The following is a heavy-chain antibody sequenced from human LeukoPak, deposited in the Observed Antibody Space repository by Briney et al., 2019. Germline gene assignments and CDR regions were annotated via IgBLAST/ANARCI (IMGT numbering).Heavy chain of an antibody. V-gene: IGHV3-23*01. D-gene: IGHD2/OR15-2a*01. CDR3: ARAFRSKPFVN. Sequence: PGGSLRLSCAASGFTFSSYAMNWVRQAPGKGLEWVSSISGSGGTTNYADSVKGRFTISRDNSKNTLYLQMNSLRAEDTAVYYCARAFRSKPFVNWGQGTLVTVSS. J-gene: IGHJ4*02. CDR1: GFTFSSYA. CDR2: ISGSGGTT.